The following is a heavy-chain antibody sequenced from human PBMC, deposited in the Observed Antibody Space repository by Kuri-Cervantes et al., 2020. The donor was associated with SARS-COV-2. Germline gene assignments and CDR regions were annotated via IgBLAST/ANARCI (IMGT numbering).Heavy chain of an antibody. D-gene: IGHD6-13*01. CDR1: GGSFSGYY. J-gene: IGHJ6*02. Sequence: SQTLSLTCAVYGGSFSGYYWSWIRQPPGKGREWIGEIKHSRSTNYNPSLKRRVTISVDTSKNQFTLKLSSVTAADTAVYYCARSSPLDYYGMDVWGQGTTVTVSS. CDR2: IKHSRST. V-gene: IGHV4-34*01. CDR3: ARSSPLDYYGMDV.